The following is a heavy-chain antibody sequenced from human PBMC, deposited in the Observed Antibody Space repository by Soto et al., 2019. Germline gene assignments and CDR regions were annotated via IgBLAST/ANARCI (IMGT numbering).Heavy chain of an antibody. CDR1: GFTFSSYG. Sequence: PGGSLRLSCAASGFTFSSYGMHWVRQAPGKGLEWVAVIWYDGSNKYYADSVKGRFTISRDNSKNSLYLQMNSLRAEDTALYYCARDTARAMVRIYYGMDVWGQGTTVTVSS. D-gene: IGHD3-10*01. CDR2: IWYDGSNK. V-gene: IGHV3-33*01. CDR3: ARDTARAMVRIYYGMDV. J-gene: IGHJ6*02.